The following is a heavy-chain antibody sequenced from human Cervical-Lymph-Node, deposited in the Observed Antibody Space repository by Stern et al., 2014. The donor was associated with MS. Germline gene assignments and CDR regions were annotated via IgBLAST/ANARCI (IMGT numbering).Heavy chain of an antibody. CDR3: ARPLENYGDYTYGWFDP. J-gene: IGHJ5*02. V-gene: IGHV5-51*03. Sequence: EVQLVQSGAEVKKPGESLKISCKGSGYSFTSYWIGWGRQMPGKGLEWMGIIYPGDSDTRYSPSFQGQVTISADKSISTAYLQWSSLKASDTAMYYCARPLENYGDYTYGWFDPGGQGTLVTVSS. D-gene: IGHD4-17*01. CDR2: IYPGDSDT. CDR1: GYSFTSYW.